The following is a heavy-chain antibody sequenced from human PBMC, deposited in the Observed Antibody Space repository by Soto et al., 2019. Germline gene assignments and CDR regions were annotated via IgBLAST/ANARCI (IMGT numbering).Heavy chain of an antibody. D-gene: IGHD6-13*01. J-gene: IGHJ6*02. CDR2: ISAYNGNT. V-gene: IGHV1-18*04. CDR3: ARDGGSIWYGSYYYYYGMDV. CDR1: GYTFTSYG. Sequence: QVQLVQSGAEVKKPGASVKVSCKASGYTFTSYGIIWVRQAPGQGLEWMGWISAYNGNTNYAQKLQGRVTMTTDTSTSIAYMELRSLRSDDTAVYYCARDGGSIWYGSYYYYYGMDVWGQGTTVTVSS.